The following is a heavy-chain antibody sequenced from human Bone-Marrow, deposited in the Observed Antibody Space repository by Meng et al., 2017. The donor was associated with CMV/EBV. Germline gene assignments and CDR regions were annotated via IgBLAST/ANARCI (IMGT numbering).Heavy chain of an antibody. CDR1: GFTFSSYA. CDR2: ISYDGSNK. Sequence: GGSLRLSCAASGFTFSSYAMHWVRQAPGKGLEWVAVISYDGSNKYYADSVKGRFTISRDNSKNTLYLQMNSLRAEDTAVYYCARDQLVPAAIYFHIWGQGTMVTVSS. J-gene: IGHJ3*02. D-gene: IGHD2-2*01. CDR3: ARDQLVPAAIYFHI. V-gene: IGHV3-30*04.